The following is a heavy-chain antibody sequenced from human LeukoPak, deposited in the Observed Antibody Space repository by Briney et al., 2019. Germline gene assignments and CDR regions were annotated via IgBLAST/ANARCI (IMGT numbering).Heavy chain of an antibody. J-gene: IGHJ4*02. V-gene: IGHV3-30*02. Sequence: SGGSLRLSCAASGLTFSSYGMHWVRQAPGKGLEWVAFIRYDGSNKYYADSVKGRFTISRDNAKNSLYLQMNSLRAEDTAVYYCARGMQYSYGPRSLYFDYWGQGTLVTVSS. CDR3: ARGMQYSYGPRSLYFDY. CDR1: GLTFSSYG. CDR2: IRYDGSNK. D-gene: IGHD5-18*01.